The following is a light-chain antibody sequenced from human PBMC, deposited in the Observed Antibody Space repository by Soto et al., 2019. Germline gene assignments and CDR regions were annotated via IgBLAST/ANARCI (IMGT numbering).Light chain of an antibody. CDR3: CSYAGNRIFV. CDR2: EVS. CDR1: SSDVGAYNY. Sequence: QSALTQPASVSGSPGQSITISCTGTSSDVGAYNYVSWYQQHPDKAPKLMIFEVSDRPSGVSNRFSGSNSGNTASLTISGLQAEDEGNYHCCSYAGNRIFVFGGGTKLTVL. V-gene: IGLV2-14*01. J-gene: IGLJ3*02.